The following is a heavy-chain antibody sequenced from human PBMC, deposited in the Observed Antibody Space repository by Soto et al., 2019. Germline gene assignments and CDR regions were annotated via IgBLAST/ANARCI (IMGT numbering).Heavy chain of an antibody. J-gene: IGHJ4*02. CDR1: GGTFSSYA. D-gene: IGHD3-22*01. CDR2: IIPIFGTA. V-gene: IGHV1-69*01. CDR3: ASRALTYYDSSGYYYVPFDY. Sequence: QVQLVQSGAEVKKPGSSVKVSCKASGGTFSSYAISWVRQAPGQGLEWMGGIIPIFGTANYAQQFQGRVTITAGESTSTAYMELSSLRSEDTAVYYCASRALTYYDSSGYYYVPFDYWGQGTLVTVSS.